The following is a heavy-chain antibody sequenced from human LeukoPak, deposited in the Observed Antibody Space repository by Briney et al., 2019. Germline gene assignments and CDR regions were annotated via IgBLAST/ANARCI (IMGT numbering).Heavy chain of an antibody. J-gene: IGHJ1*01. V-gene: IGHV4-31*03. Sequence: SQTLSLTCTGSGGSISSGAFYWSWIRQHPGKGLEWIGYIYYSGSPYYNPSLKSRVTISVDTSKNQLSLRLTSVTAADTAVYYCARDRLDCSGGTCFPGFFQDWGQGTLVTVSS. CDR1: GGSISSGAFY. D-gene: IGHD2-15*01. CDR2: IYYSGSP. CDR3: ARDRLDCSGGTCFPGFFQD.